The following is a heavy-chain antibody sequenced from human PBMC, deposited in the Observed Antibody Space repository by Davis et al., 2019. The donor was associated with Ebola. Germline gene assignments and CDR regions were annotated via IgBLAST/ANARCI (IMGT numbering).Heavy chain of an antibody. V-gene: IGHV4-34*01. CDR1: GGSFSGYY. CDR2: INHSGST. Sequence: SETLSLTCAVYGGSFSGYYWSWIRQPPGKGLEWIGEINHSGSTKYNPSLKSRANILVDTSKNQFSLKLSSVTAADTAVYYCASLPYYYGMDVWGKGTTVTVSS. J-gene: IGHJ6*04. CDR3: ASLPYYYGMDV.